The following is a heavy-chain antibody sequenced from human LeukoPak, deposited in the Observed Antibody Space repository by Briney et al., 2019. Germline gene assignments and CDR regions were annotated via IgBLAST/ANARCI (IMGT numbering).Heavy chain of an antibody. CDR3: AREDNCRSSSGYYIGLAFDI. Sequence: GGSLRLSCAASGFTFSSYGMHWVRQAPGKGLEWVAVIWYDGSNKYYADSVKGRFTISRDNSKNTLYLQMNSLRAEDMGVYYCAREDNCRSSSGYYIGLAFDIWGQGTMVTVSS. CDR2: IWYDGSNK. D-gene: IGHD3-3*01. J-gene: IGHJ3*02. V-gene: IGHV3-33*01. CDR1: GFTFSSYG.